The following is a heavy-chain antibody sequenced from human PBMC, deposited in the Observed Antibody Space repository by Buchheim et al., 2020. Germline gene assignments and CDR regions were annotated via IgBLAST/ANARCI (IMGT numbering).Heavy chain of an antibody. D-gene: IGHD1-1*01. J-gene: IGHJ4*02. CDR1: GFTFSSYG. Sequence: QVQLVESGGGVVQPGRSLRLSCAASGFTFSSYGMHWVRQAPGKGLEWVAVISYDGSNKYYADSVKGRFTISRDNSKNTLYLQMNSLRAEDTAVYYCAKDHFNRLSGTHPVAGDYWGQGTL. V-gene: IGHV3-30*18. CDR2: ISYDGSNK. CDR3: AKDHFNRLSGTHPVAGDY.